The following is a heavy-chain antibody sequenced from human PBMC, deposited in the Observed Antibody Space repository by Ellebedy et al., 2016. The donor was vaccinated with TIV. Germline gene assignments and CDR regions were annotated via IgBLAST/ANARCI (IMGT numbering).Heavy chain of an antibody. D-gene: IGHD6-13*01. V-gene: IGHV5-51*01. CDR2: IYPGDSDT. J-gene: IGHJ3*02. Sequence: GESLKISCKGSGHTFTKYWIGWVRQMPGKGLEWMGIIYPGDSDTRYSPSFQGQVTISADKSITTAYLQRSTLKASDTAMYYCARRMAASGDDAFDIWGQGTMVTVSS. CDR1: GHTFTKYW. CDR3: ARRMAASGDDAFDI.